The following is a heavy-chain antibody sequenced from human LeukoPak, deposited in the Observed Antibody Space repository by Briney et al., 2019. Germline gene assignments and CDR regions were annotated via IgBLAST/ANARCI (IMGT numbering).Heavy chain of an antibody. CDR1: GGSISSYY. V-gene: IGHV4-59*01. Sequence: SETLSLTCTVSGGSISSYYWSWIRQPPGKGLEWIGYIYYSGSTNYNPSLKSRVTISADTSKNQFSLKLSSVTAADTAVYYCARLPYSGGFDPWGQGTLVTVSS. D-gene: IGHD4-11*01. CDR2: IYYSGST. J-gene: IGHJ5*02. CDR3: ARLPYSGGFDP.